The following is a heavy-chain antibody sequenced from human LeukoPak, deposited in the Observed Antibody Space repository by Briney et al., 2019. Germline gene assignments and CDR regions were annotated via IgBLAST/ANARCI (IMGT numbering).Heavy chain of an antibody. V-gene: IGHV3-13*01. CDR2: IGTAGDS. J-gene: IGHJ4*02. CDR3: ARGDMWDIDY. Sequence: GGSLRLSCAASGFILSTYDMHWVRQVTGKGLEWVAIIGTAGDSYYAGSVKGRFTISRENAKNSLYLQMNSLRAEDTAVYYCARGDMWDIDYWGQGTLVAVSS. CDR1: GFILSTYD. D-gene: IGHD1-26*01.